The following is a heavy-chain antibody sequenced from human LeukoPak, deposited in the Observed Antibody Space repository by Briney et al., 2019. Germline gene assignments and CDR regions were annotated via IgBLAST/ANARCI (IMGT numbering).Heavy chain of an antibody. Sequence: SETLSLTCTVSGGSISSYYWSWIRQPPGKGLEWIAYISDIGSINYNPSLKSRVTISLDTSKNQFSLKLSSVTAADTAVYYCARDSSGCYSGNWFDPWGQGTLVTVSS. CDR3: ARDSSGCYSGNWFDP. CDR2: ISDIGSI. V-gene: IGHV4-59*12. D-gene: IGHD6-19*01. J-gene: IGHJ5*02. CDR1: GGSISSYY.